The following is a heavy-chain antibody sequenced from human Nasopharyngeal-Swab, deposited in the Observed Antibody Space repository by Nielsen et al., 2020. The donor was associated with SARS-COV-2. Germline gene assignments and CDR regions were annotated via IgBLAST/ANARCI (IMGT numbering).Heavy chain of an antibody. Sequence: GGSLRLSCAASGLTFSNAWMSWVRQAPGKGLEWVGRIKSKTDGSTTDYAVPVKGRFTISRDDSKNTMFLQMDSLKTEDTAVYYCTGRDCSGTRCEAEKPEKEGGEKEEEREGGGKG. CDR2: IKSKTDGSTT. CDR3: TGRDCSGTRCEAEKPEKEGGEKEEEREG. V-gene: IGHV3-15*01. J-gene: IGHJ6*03. D-gene: IGHD2-2*01. CDR1: GLTFSNAW.